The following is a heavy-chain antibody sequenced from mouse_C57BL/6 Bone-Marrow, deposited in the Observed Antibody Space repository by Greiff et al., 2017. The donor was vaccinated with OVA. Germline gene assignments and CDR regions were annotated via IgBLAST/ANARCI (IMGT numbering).Heavy chain of an antibody. D-gene: IGHD1-1*01. CDR3: ARGDFISPMDY. J-gene: IGHJ4*01. Sequence: QVQLQQPGAELVKPGASVKLSCKASGYTFISYWMPWVQQRPGQCLEWIGEIDPSDSYTNYNQKFKGKATLTVDTSSSTAYMQLSSLTSEDSAVYYCARGDFISPMDYWGQGTSVTVSS. CDR2: IDPSDSYT. CDR1: GYTFISYW. V-gene: IGHV1-50*01.